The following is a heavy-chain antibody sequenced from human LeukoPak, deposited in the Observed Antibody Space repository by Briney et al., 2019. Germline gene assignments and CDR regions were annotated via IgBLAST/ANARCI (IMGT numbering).Heavy chain of an antibody. CDR2: IRYDGSDK. J-gene: IGHJ4*02. Sequence: GGSLRLSCAASGFSFSSSAMHWVRLAPGKGLEWVAFIRYDGSDKYYADSVKGRFTISRDNSKNSLYLQMDSLRTEDTAMYYCAKDLGTSPTPRGYFDYWGQGTLVTVSS. D-gene: IGHD7-27*01. CDR1: GFSFSSSA. CDR3: AKDLGTSPTPRGYFDY. V-gene: IGHV3-30*02.